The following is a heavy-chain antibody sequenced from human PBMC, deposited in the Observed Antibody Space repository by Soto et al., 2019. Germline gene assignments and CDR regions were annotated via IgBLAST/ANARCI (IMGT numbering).Heavy chain of an antibody. J-gene: IGHJ4*02. CDR1: GYTFTGYY. CDR3: ARGGVVVAATFDY. D-gene: IGHD2-15*01. CDR2: INPNSGGT. V-gene: IGHV1-2*04. Sequence: ASVKVSCKASGYTFTGYYVHWVRQAPGQGLEWMGWINPNSGGTNYAQKFQGWVTMTRDTSISTAYMELSRLRSDDTAVYYWARGGVVVAATFDYWGQGTLVTVSS.